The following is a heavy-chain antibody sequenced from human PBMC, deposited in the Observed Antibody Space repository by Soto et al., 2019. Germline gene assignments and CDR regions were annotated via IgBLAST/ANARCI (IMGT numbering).Heavy chain of an antibody. D-gene: IGHD6-6*01. Sequence: GASVKVSCKASGYTFTSYGISWVRQAPGQGLEWMGWISAYNGNTNYAQKLQGRVTMTTDTSTSTAYMELRSLRSDDTAVYYCAGVSDSLVLGRYFDYWGQGTLVTVSS. J-gene: IGHJ4*02. CDR2: ISAYNGNT. CDR3: AGVSDSLVLGRYFDY. CDR1: GYTFTSYG. V-gene: IGHV1-18*01.